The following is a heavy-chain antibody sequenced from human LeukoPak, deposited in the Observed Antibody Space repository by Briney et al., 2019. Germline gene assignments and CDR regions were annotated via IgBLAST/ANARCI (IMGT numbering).Heavy chain of an antibody. CDR2: IHYSEST. Sequence: SETLSLTCTVSGGSIRSYYWGWIRQPPGKGLEWIGYIHYSESTKYYPSLKSRVTMSVDTSKNQFSLKLSSVTAADTAVYYCASRSGSFSDALDIWGQGTLVTVSS. J-gene: IGHJ3*02. CDR1: GGSIRSYY. D-gene: IGHD3-10*01. V-gene: IGHV4-59*08. CDR3: ASRSGSFSDALDI.